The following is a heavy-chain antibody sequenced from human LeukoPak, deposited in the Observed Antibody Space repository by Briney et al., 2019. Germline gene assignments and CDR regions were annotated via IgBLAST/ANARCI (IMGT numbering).Heavy chain of an antibody. CDR3: ARDLGLYDYGGNIDF. D-gene: IGHD4-23*01. J-gene: IGHJ4*02. CDR2: VSSSSRTI. CDR1: GFIFNTYS. V-gene: IGHV3-48*04. Sequence: GGSLRLSCTASGFIFNTYSMNWVRQVPGKGLEWVSYVSSSSRTIYYADSVKGRFTISRDNAKNSLYLQMNSLRAEDTAVYYCARDLGLYDYGGNIDFWGQGTLVTVSS.